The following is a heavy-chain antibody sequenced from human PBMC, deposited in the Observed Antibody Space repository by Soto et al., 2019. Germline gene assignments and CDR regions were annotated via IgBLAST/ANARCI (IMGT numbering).Heavy chain of an antibody. CDR1: GYALISFA. V-gene: IGHV1-3*04. J-gene: IGHJ5*02. D-gene: IGHD6-13*01. CDR3: AKEWSNLGSNWYDSKSPIDR. CDR2: INTAHGNT. Sequence: DSVKVSCKASGYALISFAMHWVRQAPGQRPEWMGWINTAHGNTNSAYKLQGRVSLTRDTSASTVYMELSSLRSDDTAVYFCAKEWSNLGSNWYDSKSPIDRWGQGTLVTVSS.